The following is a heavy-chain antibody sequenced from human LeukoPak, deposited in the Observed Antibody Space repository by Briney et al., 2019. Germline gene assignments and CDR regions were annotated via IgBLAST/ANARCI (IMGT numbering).Heavy chain of an antibody. J-gene: IGHJ5*02. Sequence: GASVKVPCKASGGTFSSYAISWVRRAPGQGLEWMGGIIPIFGTANYAQKFQGRVKITADESTSTAYMELSSLRSDDTAVYYCARDRRGRYCSSISCYLGCFDPWGQGTLVTVSS. V-gene: IGHV1-69*13. CDR1: GGTFSSYA. CDR3: ARDRRGRYCSSISCYLGCFDP. D-gene: IGHD2-2*01. CDR2: IIPIFGTA.